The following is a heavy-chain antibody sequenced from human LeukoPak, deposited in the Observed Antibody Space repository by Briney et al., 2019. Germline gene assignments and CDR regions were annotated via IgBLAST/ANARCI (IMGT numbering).Heavy chain of an antibody. CDR2: IIPIFGTA. Sequence: SVKVSCKASGYTFTSYAMNWVRQAPGQGLEWMGGIIPIFGTANYAQKFQGRVTITADKSTSTAYMELSSLRSEGTAVYYCATTYDSSGYYFDYWGQGTLVTVSS. CDR3: ATTYDSSGYYFDY. V-gene: IGHV1-69*06. J-gene: IGHJ4*02. CDR1: GYTFTSYA. D-gene: IGHD3-22*01.